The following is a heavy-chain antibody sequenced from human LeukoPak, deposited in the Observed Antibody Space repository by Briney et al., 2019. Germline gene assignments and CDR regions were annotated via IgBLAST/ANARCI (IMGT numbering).Heavy chain of an antibody. J-gene: IGHJ4*02. V-gene: IGHV3-48*03. CDR1: GFTFSSYE. CDR3: ARVVITNFDY. D-gene: IGHD3-16*01. Sequence: PGGSLRLSCAASGFTFSSYEMNWVRQAPGKGLEWVSHISSSGSTICYADSVKGRFTISRDNAKNSLYLQMNSLRAEDTAVYYCARVVITNFDYWGQGTLVTVSS. CDR2: ISSSGSTI.